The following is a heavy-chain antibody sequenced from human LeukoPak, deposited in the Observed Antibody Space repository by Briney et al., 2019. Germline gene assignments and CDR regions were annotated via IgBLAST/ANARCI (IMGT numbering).Heavy chain of an antibody. Sequence: SGPALINPTQPLTLPCTFSGFSLRTSGMCVSWIRHPPGKPLGCLAPFVWGDDKYYSTSLKTRLTISKDTSKNQVVLTMTNMDPVDTATYYCARSRNLYYDFWSGFMNLDYWGQGTLVTVSS. CDR2: FVWGDDK. V-gene: IGHV2-70*01. D-gene: IGHD3-3*01. CDR3: ARSRNLYYDFWSGFMNLDY. CDR1: GFSLRTSGMC. J-gene: IGHJ4*02.